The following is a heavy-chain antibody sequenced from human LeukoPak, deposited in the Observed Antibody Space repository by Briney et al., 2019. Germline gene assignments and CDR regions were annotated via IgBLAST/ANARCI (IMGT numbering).Heavy chain of an antibody. CDR3: ARATEQQLVRYYGMDV. V-gene: IGHV4-39*07. J-gene: IGHJ6*02. D-gene: IGHD6-13*01. Sequence: PPETLSLTCTVSGGSISSSSYYWGWIRQPPGKGLEWIGSIYYSGSTYYNPSLKSRVTISVDTSKNQFSLKLSSVTAADTAVYYCARATEQQLVRYYGMDVWGQGTTVTVSS. CDR2: IYYSGST. CDR1: GGSISSSSYY.